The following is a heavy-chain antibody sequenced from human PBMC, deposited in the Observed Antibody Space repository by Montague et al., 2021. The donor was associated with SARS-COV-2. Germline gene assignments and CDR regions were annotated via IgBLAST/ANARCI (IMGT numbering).Heavy chain of an antibody. CDR2: ISYDGSNK. V-gene: IGHV3-30*04. Sequence: SLRLSCAASGFTLSSYAMHWVRQAPGKGLEWMAVISYDGSNKYYVDSVKGRFTISRDNSKNTLYLQMNSLRAEDTAVYYCATELELSAFDIWGQGTMVTVSS. CDR1: GFTLSSYA. CDR3: ATELELSAFDI. J-gene: IGHJ3*02. D-gene: IGHD1-7*01.